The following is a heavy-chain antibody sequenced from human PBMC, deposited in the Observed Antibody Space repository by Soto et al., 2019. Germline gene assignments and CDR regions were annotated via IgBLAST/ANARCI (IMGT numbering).Heavy chain of an antibody. J-gene: IGHJ3*02. CDR2: ISYDGSNK. CDR3: AKDLGHGGRGALDI. V-gene: IGHV3-30*18. CDR1: GFTFSSYG. D-gene: IGHD7-27*01. Sequence: QVQLVESGGGVVQPGRSLRLSCAASGFTFSSYGMHWVRQAPGKGLEWVAVISYDGSNKYYADSVKGRFTISRDNSKNTLYLQMNSLRAEDTAVYYCAKDLGHGGRGALDIWGQGTMVTVSS.